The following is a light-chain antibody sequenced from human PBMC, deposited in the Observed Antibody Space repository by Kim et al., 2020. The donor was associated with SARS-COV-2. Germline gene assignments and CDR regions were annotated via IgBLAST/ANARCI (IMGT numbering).Light chain of an antibody. CDR2: GAS. Sequence: ASVGDRVTITCRASQGIRNDLCWYQQKPWKAPNLLIFGASTLHSGVPSRFSGSGFGTDFTLTISGLQPEDSANYYCLQDFNYPRTFGQGTKVDIK. V-gene: IGKV1-6*01. CDR3: LQDFNYPRT. CDR1: QGIRND. J-gene: IGKJ1*01.